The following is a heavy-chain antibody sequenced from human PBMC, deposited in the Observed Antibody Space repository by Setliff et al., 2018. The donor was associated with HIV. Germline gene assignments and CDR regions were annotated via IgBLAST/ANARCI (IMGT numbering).Heavy chain of an antibody. CDR2: IYHSGTT. CDR3: ARGALSLTMTKLLSFFDS. Sequence: PSETLSLTCAVSGYSISSGYYWGWIRQPPGKGLEWIGSIYHSGTTYYNPSLKSRVTISVDTSKNQFSLKMTSVTAADTAIYFCARGALSLTMTKLLSFFDSWGQGTQVTVSS. J-gene: IGHJ4*02. D-gene: IGHD3-22*01. V-gene: IGHV4-38-2*01. CDR1: GYSISSGYY.